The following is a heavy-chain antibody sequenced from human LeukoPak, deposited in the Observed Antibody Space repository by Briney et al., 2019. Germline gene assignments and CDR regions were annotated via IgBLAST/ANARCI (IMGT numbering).Heavy chain of an antibody. CDR3: AGGDYDFLFDY. D-gene: IGHD3-3*01. V-gene: IGHV3-48*04. CDR2: ISSGSSTI. CDR1: GFTFSTYS. J-gene: IGHJ4*02. Sequence: GSLRLSCAASGFTFSTYSMNWVRQAPGKGLEWVSYISSGSSTIYYADSVKGRFTISRDNAKNSLYLQMNSLRAEDTAVYYCAGGDYDFLFDYWGQGTLVTVSS.